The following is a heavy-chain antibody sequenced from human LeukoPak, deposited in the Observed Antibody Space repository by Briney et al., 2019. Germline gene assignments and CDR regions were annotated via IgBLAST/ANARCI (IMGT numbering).Heavy chain of an antibody. CDR2: INHSGST. J-gene: IGHJ3*02. CDR1: GGSFSGYY. D-gene: IGHD3-22*01. Sequence: PSETLSLTCAVYGGSFSGYYWSWIRQPPGKGLEWIGKINHSGSTNYNPSLKSRVTISVDTSKNQFSLKLSSVTAADTAVYYCARRAGYYYDSSGLDIWGQGTMVTVSS. CDR3: ARRAGYYYDSSGLDI. V-gene: IGHV4-34*01.